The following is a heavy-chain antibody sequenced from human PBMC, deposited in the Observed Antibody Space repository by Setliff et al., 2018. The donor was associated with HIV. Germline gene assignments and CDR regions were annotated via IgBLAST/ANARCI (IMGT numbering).Heavy chain of an antibody. V-gene: IGHV4-34*01. J-gene: IGHJ4*02. CDR3: ARVRLRVPPSTFDY. CDR1: GAPFNGYY. D-gene: IGHD2-2*01. CDR2: IYHSGIV. Sequence: PSETLSLTCAVYGAPFNGYYWAWIRQSPAKGLEWIGEIYHSGIVNYNPSLQSRVTISTDTSKNQFSLRLNSVTVADTAVYYCARVRLRVPPSTFDYWGMGSLVTVSS.